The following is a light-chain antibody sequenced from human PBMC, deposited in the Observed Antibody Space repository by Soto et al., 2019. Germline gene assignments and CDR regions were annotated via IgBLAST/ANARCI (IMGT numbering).Light chain of an antibody. CDR2: DAS. CDR1: QSVSSY. CDR3: QHRSYWPPYT. J-gene: IGKJ2*01. V-gene: IGKV3-11*01. Sequence: DIVLTQSPATLSLSPGERATLSCRASQSVSSYLAWYQQKTGQAPRLLIYDASNRATGIPARFSGRGSGTEFTLTISSREPDDYSVYYCQHRSYWPPYTFGQGTKLEIK.